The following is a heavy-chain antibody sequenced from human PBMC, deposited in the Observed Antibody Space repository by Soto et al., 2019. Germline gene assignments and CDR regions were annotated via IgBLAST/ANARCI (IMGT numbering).Heavy chain of an antibody. Sequence: PSETLSLTCTVSGGSISSGGYYWSWIRQHPGKGLEWIGYIYYSGSTYYNPSLKSRVTISVDTSKNQFSLKLSSATAADTAVYYCARDLRHYYDSSGYFYYYYGMDVWRQGTTVTVSS. CDR3: ARDLRHYYDSSGYFYYYYGMDV. CDR1: GGSISSGGYY. V-gene: IGHV4-31*03. CDR2: IYYSGST. D-gene: IGHD3-22*01. J-gene: IGHJ6*02.